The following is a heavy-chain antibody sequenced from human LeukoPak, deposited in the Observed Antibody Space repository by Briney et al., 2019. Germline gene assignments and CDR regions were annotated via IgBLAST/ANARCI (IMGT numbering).Heavy chain of an antibody. CDR2: ISWDGGST. D-gene: IGHD2/OR15-2a*01. J-gene: IGHJ6*03. Sequence: GGSLRLSCAASGFSFDDHSMHWVRQAPGKGLEWVSLISWDGGSTYYADSVKGRFTISRDNIKNSLYLQMNSLRTEDTALYYCAKANTLDFYYYYIDVWGKGTTVTISS. V-gene: IGHV3-43*01. CDR1: GFSFDDHS. CDR3: AKANTLDFYYYYIDV.